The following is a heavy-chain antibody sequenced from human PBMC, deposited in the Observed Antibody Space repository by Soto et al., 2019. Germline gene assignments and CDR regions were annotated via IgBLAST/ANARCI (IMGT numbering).Heavy chain of an antibody. V-gene: IGHV4-59*01. CDR3: ARQKLLTFYYALDV. Sequence: PSETLSLTCTVSGGSISGYYWSWIRQSPGKGLEYIGYIYYRGSTNYNPSLKSRVTMSVDTSRNQFSLKVNSVTAADTAVYYCARQKLLTFYYALDVWGQGTTVTVSS. CDR1: GGSISGYY. J-gene: IGHJ6*02. D-gene: IGHD2-15*01. CDR2: IYYRGST.